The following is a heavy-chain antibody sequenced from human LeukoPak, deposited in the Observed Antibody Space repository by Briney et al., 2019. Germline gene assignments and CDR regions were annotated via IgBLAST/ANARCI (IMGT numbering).Heavy chain of an antibody. V-gene: IGHV4-59*01. CDR2: IYYSGST. CDR3: ARGLYSSSWYGY. D-gene: IGHD6-13*01. J-gene: IGHJ4*02. Sequence: SGTLSLTCTVSGGSISSYYWSWIRQPPGKGLEWIGYIYYSGSTNYNPSLKSRVTISVDTSKNQFSLKLSSVTAADTAVYYCARGLYSSSWYGYWGQGTLVTVSS. CDR1: GGSISSYY.